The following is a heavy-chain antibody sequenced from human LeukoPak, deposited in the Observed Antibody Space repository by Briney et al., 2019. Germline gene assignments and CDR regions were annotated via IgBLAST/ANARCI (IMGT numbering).Heavy chain of an antibody. D-gene: IGHD3-22*01. Sequence: SQTLSLTCAVSGGSISSGGYSWSWIRQPPGKGLEWIGYIYHSGSTYYNPSLKSRVTISVDRSKNQFSLKLSSVTAADTAVYYCARAPSYYYDSSGYDYFDYWGREPWSPSPQ. V-gene: IGHV4-30-2*01. CDR2: IYHSGST. J-gene: IGHJ4*02. CDR1: GGSISSGGYS. CDR3: ARAPSYYYDSSGYDYFDY.